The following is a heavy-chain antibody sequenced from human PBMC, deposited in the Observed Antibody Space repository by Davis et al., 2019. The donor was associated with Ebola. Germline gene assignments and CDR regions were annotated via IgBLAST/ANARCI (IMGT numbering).Heavy chain of an antibody. V-gene: IGHV1-69*04. CDR1: GGTFSSYA. D-gene: IGHD2-2*01. CDR3: ARDRGGDIVVVPAAEDDAFDI. CDR2: IIPILGIA. J-gene: IGHJ3*02. Sequence: SVKVSCKASGGTFSSYAISWVRQAPGQGLEWMGRIIPILGIANYAQKFQGRVTITADESTSTAYMELSSLRSEDTAVYYCARDRGGDIVVVPAAEDDAFDIWGQGTMVTVSS.